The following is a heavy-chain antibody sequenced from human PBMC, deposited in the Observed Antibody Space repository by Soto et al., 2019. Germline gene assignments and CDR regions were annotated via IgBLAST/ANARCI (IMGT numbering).Heavy chain of an antibody. D-gene: IGHD1-7*01. CDR1: CGSISSSSYY. Sequence: QLQLQESGPGLVKPSETLSLTCTVSCGSISSSSYYWGWIRQPPGKGLEWIGSIYYSGSTYYNPSLKSRVTISVDTSKNQFSLKLSSVTAADTAVYYCATTGTTRIFDYWGQGTLVTVSS. J-gene: IGHJ4*02. V-gene: IGHV4-39*01. CDR3: ATTGTTRIFDY. CDR2: IYYSGST.